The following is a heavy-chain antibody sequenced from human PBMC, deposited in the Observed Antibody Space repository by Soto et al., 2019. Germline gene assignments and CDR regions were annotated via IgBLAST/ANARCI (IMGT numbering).Heavy chain of an antibody. CDR1: GWSFSGYS. J-gene: IGHJ4*02. D-gene: IGHD6-13*01. Sequence: PSETLSLTCAVYGWSFSGYSWSWIRQPPGKGLEWIGEISHSGSSNYNPSLKTRVTISVDTSKNQFSLRLSSVTAADTAVYYCARGRKGYSGTWYVDWGQGTLVTVSS. CDR2: ISHSGSS. CDR3: ARGRKGYSGTWYVD. V-gene: IGHV4-34*01.